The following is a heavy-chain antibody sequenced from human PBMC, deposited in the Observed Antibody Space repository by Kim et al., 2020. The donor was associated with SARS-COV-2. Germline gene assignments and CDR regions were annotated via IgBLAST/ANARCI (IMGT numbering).Heavy chain of an antibody. CDR1: GFTFTSSA. V-gene: IGHV1-58*01. CDR2: IVVGSGNT. CDR3: AAVRSIAAAGPSYYYYYGMDV. D-gene: IGHD6-13*01. J-gene: IGHJ6*02. Sequence: SVKVSCKASGFTFTSSAVQWVRQARGQRLEWIGWIVVGSGNTNYAQKFQERVTITRDMSTSTAYMELSSLRSEDTAVYYCAAVRSIAAAGPSYYYYYGMDVWGQGTTVTVSS.